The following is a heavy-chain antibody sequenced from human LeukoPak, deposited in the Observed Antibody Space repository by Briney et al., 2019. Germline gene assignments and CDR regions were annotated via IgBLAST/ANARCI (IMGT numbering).Heavy chain of an antibody. CDR1: GGSINNYY. V-gene: IGHV4-59*01. CDR3: ARDSYTGSHFEDTFDI. J-gene: IGHJ3*02. Sequence: PSETLSLTCTVSGGSINNYYWSWIRQPPGKGLEWIGHISYSGNTNYNSSLRSRVTISVDTSNNQLSLRLSSVTAADTAVYYCARDSYTGSHFEDTFDIWGQGTMVTVSS. CDR2: ISYSGNT. D-gene: IGHD1-26*01.